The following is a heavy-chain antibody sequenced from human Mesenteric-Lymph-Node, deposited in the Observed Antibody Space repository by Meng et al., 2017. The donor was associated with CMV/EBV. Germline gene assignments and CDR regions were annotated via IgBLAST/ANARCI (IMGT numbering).Heavy chain of an antibody. Sequence: GESLMISCSASGFTFDDYSMHWVRQAPGKGLEWVSGIDGSGGSTHYADHVKGRFTISRDKSKNTLYLQMNSLRAEDTAVYYCAKEIVAFGELFYFDYWGQGTLVTVSS. CDR1: GFTFDDYS. D-gene: IGHD3-10*01. J-gene: IGHJ4*02. CDR3: AKEIVAFGELFYFDY. V-gene: IGHV3-23*01. CDR2: IDGSGGST.